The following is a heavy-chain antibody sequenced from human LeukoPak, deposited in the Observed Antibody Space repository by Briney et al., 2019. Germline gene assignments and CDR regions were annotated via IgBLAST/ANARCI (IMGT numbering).Heavy chain of an antibody. J-gene: IGHJ4*02. Sequence: PGGSLRLSCAASGFTFSTYNMNWVRQAPGKGLEWVPYISTGGGTISYADSVKGRFTISRDNAKNSLSLQMNSVRAEDTAVYYCASFGSYGYSWGQGTLVTVSS. V-gene: IGHV3-48*04. CDR3: ASFGSYGYS. CDR1: GFTFSTYN. CDR2: ISTGGGTI. D-gene: IGHD5-18*01.